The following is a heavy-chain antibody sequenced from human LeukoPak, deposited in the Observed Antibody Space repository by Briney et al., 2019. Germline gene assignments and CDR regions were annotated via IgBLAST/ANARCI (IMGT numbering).Heavy chain of an antibody. Sequence: GGSLRLSCAASGFTFSSYGLHWVRQAPGKGLEWVSVIWYDGTNKYYADSVKGRFTISRDNSKNTLYLQMNSLRAEDTAIYYCAKGRGSGSYYYTPDYWGQGTLVTVSS. J-gene: IGHJ4*02. CDR2: IWYDGTNK. D-gene: IGHD3-10*01. V-gene: IGHV3-33*06. CDR1: GFTFSSYG. CDR3: AKGRGSGSYYYTPDY.